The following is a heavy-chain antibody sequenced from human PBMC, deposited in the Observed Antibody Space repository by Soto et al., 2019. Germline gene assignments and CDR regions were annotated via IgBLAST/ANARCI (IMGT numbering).Heavy chain of an antibody. D-gene: IGHD2-2*01. CDR1: GYTFASYA. J-gene: IGHJ6*02. CDR2: INAGNGNT. CDR3: ARENQPRGLYSYYNGVDD. V-gene: IGHV1-3*01. Sequence: ASVKVSCKASGYTFASYAMHWVRQAPGQRLEWMGWINAGNGNTKYSQKFQDRVTITRDTSASTAYMELSSLRSEDTAVFYCARENQPRGLYSYYNGVDDWGQGTTVTVS.